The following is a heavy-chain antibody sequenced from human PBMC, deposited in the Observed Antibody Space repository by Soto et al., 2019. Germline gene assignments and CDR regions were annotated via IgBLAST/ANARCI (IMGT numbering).Heavy chain of an antibody. CDR1: GGSISSYY. CDR2: IYYSGST. J-gene: IGHJ3*02. CDR3: AREPYSSSSWSNAFDI. Sequence: PSETLSLTCTVSGGSISSYYWSWIRQPPGKGLEWIGYIYYSGSTNYNPSLKSRATISVDTSKNQFSLKLSSVTAADTAVYYCAREPYSSSSWSNAFDIWGQGTMVTVSS. D-gene: IGHD6-6*01. V-gene: IGHV4-59*01.